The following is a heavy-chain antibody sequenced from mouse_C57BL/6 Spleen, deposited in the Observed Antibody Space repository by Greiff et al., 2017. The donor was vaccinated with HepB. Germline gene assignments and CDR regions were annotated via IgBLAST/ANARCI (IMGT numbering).Heavy chain of an antibody. J-gene: IGHJ2*01. Sequence: EVKLVESGGGLVKPGGSLKLSCAASGFTFSSYAMSWVRQTPEKRLEWVATISDGGSYTYYPDNVKGRFTISRDNAKNNLYLQMSHLKSEDTSMYYCAGEVNYGSSLYFDYWGQGTTLTVSS. V-gene: IGHV5-4*01. D-gene: IGHD1-1*01. CDR3: AGEVNYGSSLYFDY. CDR1: GFTFSSYA. CDR2: ISDGGSYT.